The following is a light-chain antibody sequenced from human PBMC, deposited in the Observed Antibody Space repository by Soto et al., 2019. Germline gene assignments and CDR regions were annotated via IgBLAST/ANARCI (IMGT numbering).Light chain of an antibody. CDR2: GAS. V-gene: IGKV3-15*01. J-gene: IGKJ1*01. CDR1: QSVSSD. Sequence: EIVMTQSPATLSVSPVQRATLSCRASQSVSSDLAWYQQKPGQAPRLLIYGASTRATGIPARFSGSGSGTEFTLTISSLQSEDFAVYYCQQYNNWPLTVGQGTKVDTK. CDR3: QQYNNWPLT.